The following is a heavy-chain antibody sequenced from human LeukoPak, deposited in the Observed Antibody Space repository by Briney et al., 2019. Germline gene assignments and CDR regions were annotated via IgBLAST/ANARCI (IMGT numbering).Heavy chain of an antibody. CDR2: ITPIVDIA. J-gene: IGHJ1*01. Sequence: ASVKVSCKASGGSFSNYAFSWVRQAPGQGLEWMGRITPIVDIATYIQKFQGRVTITANKFTSTAYMELSSLTSEDTAVYYCATESGSGWYPKYFQHWGQGTLVTVSS. V-gene: IGHV1-69*04. D-gene: IGHD6-19*01. CDR3: ATESGSGWYPKYFQH. CDR1: GGSFSNYA.